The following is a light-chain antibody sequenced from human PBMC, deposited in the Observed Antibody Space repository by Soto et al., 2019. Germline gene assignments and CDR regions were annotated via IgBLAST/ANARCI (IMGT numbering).Light chain of an antibody. V-gene: IGKV3-15*01. Sequence: EIALTQSPCTLSSSPGERATLSCRASQSVSSNLAWYQQKPGQAPRLLIYGASTRATGIPARFSGSGSGTEFTLTISSLQSEDFAVYYCQQYNKWRTFGQGTKVDI. J-gene: IGKJ1*01. CDR2: GAS. CDR1: QSVSSN. CDR3: QQYNKWRT.